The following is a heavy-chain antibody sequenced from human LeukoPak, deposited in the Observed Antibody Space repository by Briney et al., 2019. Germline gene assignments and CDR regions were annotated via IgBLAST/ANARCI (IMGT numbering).Heavy chain of an antibody. CDR1: GYTLTELS. D-gene: IGHD6-13*01. CDR2: FDPEDGET. CDR3: ATVGSSWYGWFDP. Sequence: ASVKVSCKVSGYTLTELSMHWVRQAPGKGLEWMGGFDPEDGETIYAQKFQGRVTMTEDTSTDTAYTELSSLRSEDTAVYYCATVGSSWYGWFDPWGQGTLVTVSS. J-gene: IGHJ5*02. V-gene: IGHV1-24*01.